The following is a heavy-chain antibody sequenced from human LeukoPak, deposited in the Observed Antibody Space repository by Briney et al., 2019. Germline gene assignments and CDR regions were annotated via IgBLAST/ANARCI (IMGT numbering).Heavy chain of an antibody. D-gene: IGHD6-6*01. V-gene: IGHV1-18*01. Sequence: ASVKVSCKASGYTFTSYAMNWVRQAPGQGLEWMGWISAYNGNTNYAQKLQGRVTMTTDTSTSTAYMELRSLRSDDTAVYYCARDLRYSSSSVDAFDIWGQGTMVTVSS. CDR3: ARDLRYSSSSVDAFDI. J-gene: IGHJ3*02. CDR1: GYTFTSYA. CDR2: ISAYNGNT.